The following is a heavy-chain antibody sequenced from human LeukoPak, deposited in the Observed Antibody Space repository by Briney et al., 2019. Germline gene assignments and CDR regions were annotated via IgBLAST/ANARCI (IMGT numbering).Heavy chain of an antibody. D-gene: IGHD5-24*01. J-gene: IGHJ5*02. CDR3: ATGRWLQPFDP. CDR2: VDPEDGET. CDR1: GYTLTDYY. Sequence: ATVKISCKVSGYTLTDYYMHWVQQAPGKGLEWMGLVDPEDGETIYAEKFQGRVTITADTSTDTAYMELSSLRSEDTAVYYCATGRWLQPFDPWGQGTLVTVSS. V-gene: IGHV1-69-2*01.